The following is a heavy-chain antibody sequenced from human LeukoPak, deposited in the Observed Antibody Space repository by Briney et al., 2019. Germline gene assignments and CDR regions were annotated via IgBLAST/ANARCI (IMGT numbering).Heavy chain of an antibody. D-gene: IGHD3-22*01. CDR1: GFTFSSYG. Sequence: GRSLRLSCAASGFTFSSYGMHWVRQAPGKGLEWVAVISYDGSNKYYADSVKGRFTISRDNSKNTLYLQMNSLRAEDTAVYYCGKVRSGPIYDSGGYVTYGGQGPLATVSS. CDR2: ISYDGSNK. V-gene: IGHV3-30*18. J-gene: IGHJ4*02. CDR3: GKVRSGPIYDSGGYVTY.